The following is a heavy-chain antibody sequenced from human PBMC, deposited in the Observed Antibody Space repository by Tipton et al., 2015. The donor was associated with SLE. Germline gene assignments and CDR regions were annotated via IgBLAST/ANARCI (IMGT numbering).Heavy chain of an antibody. CDR1: GYNFTNYW. V-gene: IGHV5-51*03. J-gene: IGHJ3*02. D-gene: IGHD3-22*01. Sequence: VQLVQSGAEVKKPGESLKISCKGSGYNFTNYWIGWVRQMPGKGLEWMGVIYPGDSDTRYSPSFQGQVTMSADRSISTAYLYWSSLKASDTAMYYCARRDYVNSGGAFDIWGQGTLVTVSS. CDR3: ARRDYVNSGGAFDI. CDR2: IYPGDSDT.